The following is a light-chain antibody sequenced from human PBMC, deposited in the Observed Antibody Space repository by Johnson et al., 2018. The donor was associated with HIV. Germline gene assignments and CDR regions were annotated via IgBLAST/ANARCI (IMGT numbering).Light chain of an antibody. J-gene: IGLJ1*01. V-gene: IGLV1-51*02. CDR3: GAWDSSLRVSV. CDR2: ESN. CDR1: SSNIGKNY. Sequence: QSVLTQPPSVSAALGQKVTVSCAGSSSNIGKNYVSWYQQLPGTAPKVLIYESNKRHSGIPDRFSGSKSDTSATLGITGLQTGDEADYYCGAWDSSLRVSVFGTGTKVTVL.